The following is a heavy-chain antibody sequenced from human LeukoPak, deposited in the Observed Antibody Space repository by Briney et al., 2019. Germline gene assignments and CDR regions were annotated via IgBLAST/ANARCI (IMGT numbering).Heavy chain of an antibody. CDR3: ARDQTFDI. J-gene: IGHJ3*02. CDR2: ISASGGST. V-gene: IGHV3-23*01. Sequence: GASVKVSCKASGYTFTSYGISWVRQAPGQGLEWVSAISASGGSTYYADSVKGRLTISRDNSRNTLYLQMNSLRAEDTAVYYCARDQTFDIWGQGTMVTVSS. CDR1: GYTFTSYG.